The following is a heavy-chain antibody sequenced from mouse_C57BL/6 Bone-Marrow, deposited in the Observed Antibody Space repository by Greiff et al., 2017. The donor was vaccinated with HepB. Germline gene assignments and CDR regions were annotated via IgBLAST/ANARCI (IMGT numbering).Heavy chain of an antibody. CDR2: INPSTGGT. CDR3: ASGYGYDGY. D-gene: IGHD2-2*01. Sequence: VQLQQSGPELVKPGASVKISCKASGYSFTGYYMNWVKQSPEKSLEWIGEINPSTGGTTYNQKFKAKATLTVDKSSSTAYMQLKSLTSEDSAVYYCASGYGYDGYWGQGTTLTVSS. CDR1: GYSFTGYY. V-gene: IGHV1-42*01. J-gene: IGHJ2*01.